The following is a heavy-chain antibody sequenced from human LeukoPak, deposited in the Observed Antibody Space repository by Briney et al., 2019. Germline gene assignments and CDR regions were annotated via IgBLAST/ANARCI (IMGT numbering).Heavy chain of an antibody. CDR3: TKEGALLD. CDR1: GFTFNNAW. Sequence: GGSPRLSCAASGFTFNNAWMTWLRQAPGKGLEWVGRIKRRTDGGTTEYAAPLKGRFTISRDDSKGTLFLQMNSLKTEDTAVYYCTKEGALLDWGQGALVTVSS. J-gene: IGHJ4*02. V-gene: IGHV3-15*01. D-gene: IGHD2-15*01. CDR2: IKRRTDGGTT.